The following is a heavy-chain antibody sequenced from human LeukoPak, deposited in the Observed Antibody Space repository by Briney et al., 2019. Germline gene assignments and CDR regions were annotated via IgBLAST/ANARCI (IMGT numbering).Heavy chain of an antibody. D-gene: IGHD3-22*01. CDR2: IYPGDSDT. V-gene: IGHV5-51*01. CDR3: ARARYYYDSSGYPLNDAFDI. Sequence: GESLKISCKGSGYSFTSYWIGWVRQMPGKGLEWMGIIYPGDSDTRYSPSFQGQVTISADKSISTAYLRWSSLKASDTAMYYCARARYYYDSSGYPLNDAFDIWGQGTMVTVSS. J-gene: IGHJ3*02. CDR1: GYSFTSYW.